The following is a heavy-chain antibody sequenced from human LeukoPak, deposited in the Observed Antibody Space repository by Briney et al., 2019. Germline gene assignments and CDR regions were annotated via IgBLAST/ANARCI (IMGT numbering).Heavy chain of an antibody. J-gene: IGHJ5*02. CDR3: ARIVDLGSGWYNPTNWFDP. Sequence: SETLSLICTVSGGSISSGGYYWSWIRQHPGKGLEWIGYIYYSGSTYYNPSLKSRVTISVDTSKNQFSLKLSSVTAADTAVYYCARIVDLGSGWYNPTNWFDPWGQGTLVTVSS. D-gene: IGHD6-19*01. CDR1: GGSISSGGYY. V-gene: IGHV4-31*03. CDR2: IYYSGST.